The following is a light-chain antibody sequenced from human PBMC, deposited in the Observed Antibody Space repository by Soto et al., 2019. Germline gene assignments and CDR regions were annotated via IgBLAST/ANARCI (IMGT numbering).Light chain of an antibody. CDR2: NAS. J-gene: IGKJ3*01. Sequence: DIPMTQSPSTLYASVGDRVTITCRASQSIRSWLAWYQHKPGKAPKLLIYNASTLDSGVPSRFSGSGSGTDFTLTTSSLQPDYFATYYCQQYDRYSLSFGPGTKVEI. V-gene: IGKV1-5*03. CDR1: QSIRSW. CDR3: QQYDRYSLS.